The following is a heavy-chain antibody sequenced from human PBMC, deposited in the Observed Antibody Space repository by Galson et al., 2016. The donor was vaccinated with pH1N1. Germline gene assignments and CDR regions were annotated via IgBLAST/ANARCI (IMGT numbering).Heavy chain of an antibody. J-gene: IGHJ1*01. CDR2: VYYTGNT. CDR1: RGSISSSDYY. V-gene: IGHV4-39*01. D-gene: IGHD4-17*01. CDR3: ARLFYGEYFQH. Sequence: TLSLTCFVSRGSISSSDYYWGWIRQPPGKGLEWIGSVYYTGNTYYNPSLKSRVAISVDTSKNQFSLKLSSVTAADTAIYYCARLFYGEYFQHWGQGTLVTVSS.